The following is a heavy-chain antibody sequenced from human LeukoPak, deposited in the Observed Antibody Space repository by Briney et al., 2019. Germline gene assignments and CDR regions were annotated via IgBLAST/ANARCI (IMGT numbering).Heavy chain of an antibody. CDR3: ARVRSAHYYGMDV. CDR1: GFTFSSYG. V-gene: IGHV3-33*01. J-gene: IGHJ6*02. CDR2: IWYDGSNK. Sequence: PGGSLGLSCAASGFTFSSYGMHWVRQAPGKGLEWVAVIWYDGSNKYYADSVKGRFTISRDNSKNTLYLQMNSLRAEDTAVYYCARVRSAHYYGMDVWGQGTTVTVSS.